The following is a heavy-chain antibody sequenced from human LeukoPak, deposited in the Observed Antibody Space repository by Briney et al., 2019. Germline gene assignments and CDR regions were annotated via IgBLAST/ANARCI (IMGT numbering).Heavy chain of an antibody. CDR1: GYTFTNHG. J-gene: IGHJ4*02. D-gene: IGHD6-13*01. CDR2: ISAYNGNT. V-gene: IGHV1-18*01. Sequence: GASVKVSCKASGYTFTNHGITWVRQAPGQGPEWMGWISAYNGNTNYAQHLQGRVTMTTDTSTTTAYMELRSLTSADTAVYYCARTYSSYFSSSEFDYWGQGTLATVSS. CDR3: ARTYSSYFSSSEFDY.